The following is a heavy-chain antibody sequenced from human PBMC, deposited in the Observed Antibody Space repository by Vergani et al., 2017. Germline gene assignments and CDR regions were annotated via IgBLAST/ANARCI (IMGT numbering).Heavy chain of an antibody. D-gene: IGHD3-22*01. J-gene: IGHJ4*02. CDR3: ARVSDSSAYCDY. Sequence: QLQLQESGPGLVKPSETLSLTCTVSGGSISSSSYYWGWIRQPPGKGLEWIGSIYYSGSTYYNPSLKSRVTISVDTSKNQFSLKLSSVTAADTAVYYCARVSDSSAYCDYWGQGTLVTVSS. V-gene: IGHV4-39*07. CDR1: GGSISSSSYY. CDR2: IYYSGST.